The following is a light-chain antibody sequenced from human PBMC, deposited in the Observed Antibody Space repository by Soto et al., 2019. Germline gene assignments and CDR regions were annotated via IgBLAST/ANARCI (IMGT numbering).Light chain of an antibody. Sequence: QSVLTQPASVSGSPGQSITISCIGTSSDVGGYNYVSWYQQHPGKAPKFMIYDVSNRPSGVSNRFSGSKSGNTASLTISGLQAEDEADYYCTSYTTSNTRQIVFGTGTKVPVL. J-gene: IGLJ1*01. CDR3: TSYTTSNTRQIV. CDR1: SSDVGGYNY. CDR2: DVS. V-gene: IGLV2-14*01.